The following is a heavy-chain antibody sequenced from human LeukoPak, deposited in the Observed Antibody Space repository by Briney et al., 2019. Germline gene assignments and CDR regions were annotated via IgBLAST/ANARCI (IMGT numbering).Heavy chain of an antibody. V-gene: IGHV3-30-3*01. CDR1: GFTFSSYA. Sequence: GRSLRLSCAASGFTFSSYAMHWVRQAPGKGLEWVAVISYDGSNKYYADSVKGRFTISRDNSKNTLYLQMNSLRAEDTAVYYCAKDSLPVEDSSSSGGYYYYMDVWGKGTTVTVSS. CDR3: AKDSLPVEDSSSSGGYYYYMDV. CDR2: ISYDGSNK. J-gene: IGHJ6*03. D-gene: IGHD6-6*01.